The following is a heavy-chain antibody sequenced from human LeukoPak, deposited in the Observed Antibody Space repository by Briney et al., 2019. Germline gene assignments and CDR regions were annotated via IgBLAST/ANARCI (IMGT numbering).Heavy chain of an antibody. D-gene: IGHD2-2*01. Sequence: PSETLSLTCTVSGSSISSGGYYWSWIRQHPGKGLEWIGYIYYSGSTYYNPSLKSRVTISVDTSKNQFSLKLSSVTAADTAVYYCARGRRDIVVVPATNWFDPWGQGTLVTVSS. CDR1: GSSISSGGYY. CDR3: ARGRRDIVVVPATNWFDP. V-gene: IGHV4-31*03. J-gene: IGHJ5*02. CDR2: IYYSGST.